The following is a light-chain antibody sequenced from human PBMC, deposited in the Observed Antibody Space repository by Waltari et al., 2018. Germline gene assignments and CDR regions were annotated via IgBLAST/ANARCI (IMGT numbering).Light chain of an antibody. CDR2: DDS. J-gene: IGLJ2*01. Sequence: SYVLTQPPSVSVAPGRTATITCGGDNIGSQGVNWYQQRPGQAPVLVVYDDSDRPPDIPERFSGSISGAMATLAVCRVGAWDAAVYYCQGWVSSRDFVLYGGGTKLSVL. CDR3: QGWVSSRDFVL. CDR1: NIGSQG. V-gene: IGLV3-21*03.